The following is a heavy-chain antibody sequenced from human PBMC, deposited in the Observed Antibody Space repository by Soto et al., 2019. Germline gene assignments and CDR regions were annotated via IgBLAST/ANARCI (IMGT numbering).Heavy chain of an antibody. J-gene: IGHJ5*02. CDR1: GFTFSSYA. D-gene: IGHD5-18*01. Sequence: GGSLRLSCAASGFTFSSYAMHWVRQAPGKGLEYVSAISSNGGSTYYANSVKGRFTISRDNSKNTLYLQMGSLRAEDRAVYYCARAGERGYSYGYFKVWFDPWGQGTLVTVSS. CDR2: ISSNGGST. V-gene: IGHV3-64*01. CDR3: ARAGERGYSYGYFKVWFDP.